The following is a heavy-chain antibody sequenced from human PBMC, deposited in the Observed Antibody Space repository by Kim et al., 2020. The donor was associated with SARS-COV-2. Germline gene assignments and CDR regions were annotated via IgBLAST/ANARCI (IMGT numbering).Heavy chain of an antibody. Sequence: YYAGSGKGRFNISQDHSKNTLYLQMNSLRPEDTALYDCAKEALSGGPDSWGQGTLVTVSS. V-gene: IGHV3-30*02. J-gene: IGHJ5*01. CDR3: AKEALSGGPDS. D-gene: IGHD3-10*01.